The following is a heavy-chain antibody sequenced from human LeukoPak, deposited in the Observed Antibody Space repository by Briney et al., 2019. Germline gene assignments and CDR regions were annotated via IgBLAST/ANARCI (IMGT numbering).Heavy chain of an antibody. Sequence: GRSLRLSCAASGFTFSSYAMHWVRQAPGKGLEWVAVISYYGSNKYYADSVKGRFTISRDNSKNTLYLQMNSLRAEDTAVYYCARGYLTSTGPFDYWGQGTLVTVSS. CDR2: ISYYGSNK. J-gene: IGHJ4*02. V-gene: IGHV3-30*04. CDR1: GFTFSSYA. CDR3: ARGYLTSTGPFDY. D-gene: IGHD3-16*01.